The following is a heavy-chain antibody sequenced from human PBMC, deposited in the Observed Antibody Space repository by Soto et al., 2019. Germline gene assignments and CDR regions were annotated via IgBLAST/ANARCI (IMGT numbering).Heavy chain of an antibody. CDR2: ISSSSSTI. CDR3: ARENTHTKYSSSSYFDY. V-gene: IGHV3-48*02. Sequence: EVQLVESGGGLVQPGGSLRLSCAASGFTFSSYSMNWVRQAPGKGLEWVSYISSSSSTIYYADSVKGRFTISRDNAKNSLYLQMTSLRDEDTAVYYCARENTHTKYSSSSYFDYWGKGTLVIVSS. CDR1: GFTFSSYS. J-gene: IGHJ4*02. D-gene: IGHD6-6*01.